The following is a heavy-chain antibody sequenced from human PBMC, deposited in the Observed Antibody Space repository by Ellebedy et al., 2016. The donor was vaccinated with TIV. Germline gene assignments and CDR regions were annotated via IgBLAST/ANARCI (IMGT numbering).Heavy chain of an antibody. V-gene: IGHV3-48*03. CDR1: TFSFSTYD. CDR3: ASDSLDSSGWYCCGS. CDR2: ISSSAGVI. J-gene: IGHJ5*02. D-gene: IGHD6-19*01. Sequence: PGGSLRLSCAASTFSFSTYDMNWFRQAPGKRLEWLSFISSSAGVIKYADSVRGRFTISSDNAKNSLYLQMNSLRAEDTAVYYCASDSLDSSGWYCCGSWGQGTLVTVSS.